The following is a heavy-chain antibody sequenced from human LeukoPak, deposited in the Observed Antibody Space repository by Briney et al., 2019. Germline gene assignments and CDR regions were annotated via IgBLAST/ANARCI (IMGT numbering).Heavy chain of an antibody. Sequence: GGSLRLSCAASGFTFSSYWMHWVRQAPGKGLVWVSRINSDGGTTSYADSVKGRFTISRDNAKNTLYLQMNSLRAEDTAVYYCAELGITMIGGVWGKGTTVTISS. J-gene: IGHJ6*04. CDR1: GFTFSSYW. CDR2: INSDGGTT. CDR3: AELGITMIGGV. V-gene: IGHV3-74*01. D-gene: IGHD3-10*02.